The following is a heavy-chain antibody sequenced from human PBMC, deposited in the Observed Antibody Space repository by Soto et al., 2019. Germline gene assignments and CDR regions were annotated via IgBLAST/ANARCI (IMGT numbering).Heavy chain of an antibody. CDR2: MNPNSGNT. CDR3: ARGNPLLWFGELYYFDY. V-gene: IGHV1-8*01. CDR1: GYTFTSYD. J-gene: IGHJ4*02. D-gene: IGHD3-10*01. Sequence: QVQLVQSGAEVKKPGASVKVSCKASGYTFTSYDINWVRQATGQGLEWMGWMNPNSGNTGYAQKFQGRVTMTRNTSISTAYMELSSLRSEDTAVYYCARGNPLLWFGELYYFDYWGQGTLVTVSS.